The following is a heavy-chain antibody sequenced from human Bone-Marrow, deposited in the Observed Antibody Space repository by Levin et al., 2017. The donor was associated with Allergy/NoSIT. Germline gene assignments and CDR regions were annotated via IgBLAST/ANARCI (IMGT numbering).Heavy chain of an antibody. CDR3: ARDPQDYDYIWVAYYYGLDA. J-gene: IGHJ6*02. D-gene: IGHD3-16*01. V-gene: IGHV3-30*04. CDR2: ISFDGNNR. Sequence: GESLKISCAASGFTFTSYSLHWVRQAPGKGLEWAAVISFDGNNRYYRDSVKGRFTISRDNSKNTVYLQMKSLREDDTALYYCARDPQDYDYIWVAYYYGLDAWGQGTTVSVSS. CDR1: GFTFTSYS.